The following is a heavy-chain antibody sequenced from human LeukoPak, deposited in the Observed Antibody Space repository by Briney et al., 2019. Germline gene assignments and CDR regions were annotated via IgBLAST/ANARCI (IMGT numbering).Heavy chain of an antibody. CDR1: GYTLTELS. CDR2: FDPEDGET. Sequence: VASVKVSCKVSGYTLTELSMHWVRQAPGKGLEWMGGFDPEDGETIYAQKFQGRVTMTEDTSTDTAYMELRSLRSDDTAVYYCARDYGDFTRCFDYWGQGTLVTVSS. J-gene: IGHJ4*02. V-gene: IGHV1-24*01. CDR3: ARDYGDFTRCFDY. D-gene: IGHD4-17*01.